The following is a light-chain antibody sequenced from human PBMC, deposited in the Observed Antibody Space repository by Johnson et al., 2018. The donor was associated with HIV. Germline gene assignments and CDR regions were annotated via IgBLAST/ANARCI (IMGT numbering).Light chain of an antibody. CDR3: GTWYSSLSAGGV. CDR1: SSNIGNNY. CDR2: ENN. J-gene: IGLJ1*01. Sequence: QLVLTQPPSVSAAPGQKVTISCSGSSSNIGNNYVSWYQQLPGTAPKLLIYENNKRPSGIPDRFSGSKSGTSATLGIPGLPTGAEADYYFGTWYSSLSAGGVFGTGTKVTVL. V-gene: IGLV1-51*02.